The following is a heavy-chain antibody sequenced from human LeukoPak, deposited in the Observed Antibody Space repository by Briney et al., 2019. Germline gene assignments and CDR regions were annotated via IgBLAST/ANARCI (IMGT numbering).Heavy chain of an antibody. V-gene: IGHV3-21*01. J-gene: IGHJ4*02. D-gene: IGHD1-26*01. CDR1: GFTFSSYS. CDR2: ISSSSSYI. Sequence: GGSLRLSCAGSGFTFSSYSMKWVRQAPGKGLEWVSFISSSSSYIYYADSVKGRFTISRDNAKNSLYLQMNSLRAEDTAVYYCARDRGVGATTDYFDYWGQGTLVTVSS. CDR3: ARDRGVGATTDYFDY.